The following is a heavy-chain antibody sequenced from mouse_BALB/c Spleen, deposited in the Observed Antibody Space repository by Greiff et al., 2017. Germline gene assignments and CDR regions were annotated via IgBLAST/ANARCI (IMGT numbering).Heavy chain of an antibody. J-gene: IGHJ1*01. V-gene: IGHV5-6-3*01. D-gene: IGHD1-1*01. Sequence: EVQVVESGGGLVQPGGSLKLSCAASGFTFSSYGMSWVRQTPDKRLELVATINSNGGSTYYPDSVKGRFTISRDNAKNTLYLQMSSLKSEDTAMYYCARDQLDYYGSSHWYFDVWGAGTTVTVSS. CDR2: INSNGGST. CDR1: GFTFSSYG. CDR3: ARDQLDYYGSSHWYFDV.